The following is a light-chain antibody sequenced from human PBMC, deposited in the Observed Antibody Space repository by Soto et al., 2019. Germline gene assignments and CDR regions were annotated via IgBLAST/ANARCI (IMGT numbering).Light chain of an antibody. CDR2: EVS. J-gene: IGLJ2*01. Sequence: QSVLTQPPSASGSPGQSVTISCTGTSSDVGGYKYVSWYQQHPGKAPKLMIHEVSKRPSGVPDRFSGSKSGNTASLTVSGLQAEDEADYYCSSYAGSILVFGGGTKLTV. V-gene: IGLV2-8*01. CDR3: SSYAGSILV. CDR1: SSDVGGYKY.